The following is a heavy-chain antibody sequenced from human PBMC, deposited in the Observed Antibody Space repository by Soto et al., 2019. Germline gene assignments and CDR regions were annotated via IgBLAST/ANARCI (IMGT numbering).Heavy chain of an antibody. CDR2: ISYDGSNK. CDR1: GFTFSSYG. CDR3: AKDPRYDSSGYYFFYFDY. V-gene: IGHV3-30*18. J-gene: IGHJ4*02. Sequence: GGSLRLSCAASGFTFSSYGMHWVRQAPGKGLEWVAVISYDGSNKYYADSVKGRFTTSRDNSKNTLYLQMNSLRAEDTAVYYCAKDPRYDSSGYYFFYFDYWGQGTLVTVSS. D-gene: IGHD3-22*01.